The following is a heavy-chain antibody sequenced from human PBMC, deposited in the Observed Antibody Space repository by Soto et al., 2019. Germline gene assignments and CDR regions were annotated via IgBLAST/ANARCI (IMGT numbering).Heavy chain of an antibody. CDR3: ARGNRGGSGAPASYYYSGLDV. Sequence: DVQLLESGGHLVQPGGSLRLSCAASGFTFSSYAMSWVRQAPGKGLEWVSSVSAGGDMTYYSDSVKGRFTISRDNSNNALFLQMNRRRIEDTALYYCARGNRGGSGAPASYYYSGLDVWGQGATVTVS. CDR2: VSAGGDMT. V-gene: IGHV3-23*01. CDR1: GFTFSSYA. J-gene: IGHJ6*02. D-gene: IGHD3-10*01.